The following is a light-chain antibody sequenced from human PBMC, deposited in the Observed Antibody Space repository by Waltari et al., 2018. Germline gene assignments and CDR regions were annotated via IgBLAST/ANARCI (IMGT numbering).Light chain of an antibody. J-gene: IGKJ4*01. CDR1: QSISNW. V-gene: IGKV1-5*03. Sequence: DIQMTQSPSTLSASVGDRFTITCRASQSISNWLAWYQQKPGKAPKLLIYKGSTLESGGQSRFSGRGPGTEFTLTISGLQPDDFATYYCQQYNSYSLLSFGGGTKVEIK. CDR3: QQYNSYSLLS. CDR2: KGS.